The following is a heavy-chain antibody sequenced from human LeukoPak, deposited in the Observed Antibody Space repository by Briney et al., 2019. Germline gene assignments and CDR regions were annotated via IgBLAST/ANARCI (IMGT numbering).Heavy chain of an antibody. V-gene: IGHV1-69*05. CDR1: GGTFSSYA. D-gene: IGHD2-2*02. CDR2: IIPIFGTA. J-gene: IGHJ4*02. Sequence: SVKVSCKASGGTFSSYAISWVRQAPGQGLEWMGGIIPIFGTASYAQKFQGRVTITTDESTSTAYMELSSLRSEDTAVYYCARGTLVVPAAIGGGYYFDYWGQGTLVTVSS. CDR3: ARGTLVVPAAIGGGYYFDY.